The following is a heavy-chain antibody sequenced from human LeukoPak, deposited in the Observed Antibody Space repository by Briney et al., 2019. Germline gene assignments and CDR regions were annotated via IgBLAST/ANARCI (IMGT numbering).Heavy chain of an antibody. J-gene: IGHJ4*02. CDR2: INPNSGGT. Sequence: GAAVKVSCKASGYTFTAYYMHWVRQAPGQGLEWMGWINPNSGGTNYAQKFQGRVTMTRDTSISTAYMELSRLRSDDTAVYYCARGLWLGELFDYWGQGTLVTVSS. CDR1: GYTFTAYY. D-gene: IGHD3-10*01. CDR3: ARGLWLGELFDY. V-gene: IGHV1-2*02.